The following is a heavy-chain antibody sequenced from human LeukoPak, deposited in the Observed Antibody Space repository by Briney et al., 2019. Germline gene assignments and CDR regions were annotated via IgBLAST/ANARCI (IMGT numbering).Heavy chain of an antibody. CDR3: ARGEVYSSSWYFAGFDP. Sequence: PSETLSLTCTVSGGSISSYYWSWIRQPPGKGLEWIGYIYYRGSTNYNPSLKSRVTISVDTSKNQFSLKLSSVTAADTAVYYCARGEVYSSSWYFAGFDPWGQGTLVTVSS. D-gene: IGHD6-13*01. V-gene: IGHV4-59*01. CDR2: IYYRGST. J-gene: IGHJ5*02. CDR1: GGSISSYY.